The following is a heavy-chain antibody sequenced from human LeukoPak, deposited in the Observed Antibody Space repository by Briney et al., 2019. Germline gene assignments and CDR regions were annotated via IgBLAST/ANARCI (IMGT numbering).Heavy chain of an antibody. CDR3: ARVTGMSLEWSPQGYFDY. CDR1: GYTFTSYA. D-gene: IGHD3-3*01. Sequence: ASVKVSCKASGYTFTSYAMHWVRQAPGQRLEWMGWSNAGNGNTKYSQEFQGRVTITRDTSASTAYMELSSLRSEDMAVYYCARVTGMSLEWSPQGYFDYWGQGTLVTVSS. J-gene: IGHJ4*02. CDR2: SNAGNGNT. V-gene: IGHV1-3*02.